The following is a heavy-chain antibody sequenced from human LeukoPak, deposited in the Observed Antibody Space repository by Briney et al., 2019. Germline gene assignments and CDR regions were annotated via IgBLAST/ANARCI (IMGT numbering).Heavy chain of an antibody. D-gene: IGHD3-3*01. CDR2: IRQDASDE. J-gene: IGHJ6*03. Sequence: AGGSLRLSCAASGFTFSSYCMTWVRQAPGKGLEWVANIRQDASDEYYVDSVKGRLTISRDNAKNSLYLHMYSLTAEDTAVYYCARDSDDLFSWGFFYLDVWGKGTTVTVSS. V-gene: IGHV3-7*01. CDR3: ARDSDDLFSWGFFYLDV. CDR1: GFTFSSYC.